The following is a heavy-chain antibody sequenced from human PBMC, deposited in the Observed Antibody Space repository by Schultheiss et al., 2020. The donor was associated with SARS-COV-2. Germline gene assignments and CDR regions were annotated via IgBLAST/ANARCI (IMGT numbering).Heavy chain of an antibody. D-gene: IGHD3-10*01. CDR2: IYYSGST. CDR1: GGSISSYY. CDR3: ARGDSRFGSVEFDP. Sequence: SETLSLTCTVSGGSISSYYWSWIRQPPGKGLEWIGYIYYSGSTNYNPSLKSRVTISLDTSQNRVSLILTSVTAADTAVYYCARGDSRFGSVEFDPWGQGTLVTVSS. V-gene: IGHV4-59*01. J-gene: IGHJ5*02.